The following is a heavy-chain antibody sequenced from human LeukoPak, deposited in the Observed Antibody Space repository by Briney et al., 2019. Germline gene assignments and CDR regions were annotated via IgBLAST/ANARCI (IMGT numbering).Heavy chain of an antibody. D-gene: IGHD1-7*01. CDR2: ISAYNGNT. J-gene: IGHJ4*02. Sequence: ASVKVSCKASGGTFSSYAISWVRQAPGQGLEWMGWISAYNGNTNYAQRLQGRVTLTTDTSTRTAYMELRSLRSDDTAVYYCARDFSVGTTKYFDYWGQGTLVTVSS. CDR3: ARDFSVGTTKYFDY. V-gene: IGHV1-18*01. CDR1: GGTFSSYA.